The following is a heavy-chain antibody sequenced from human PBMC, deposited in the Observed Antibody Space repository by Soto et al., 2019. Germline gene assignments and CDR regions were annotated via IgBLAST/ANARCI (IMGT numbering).Heavy chain of an antibody. Sequence: GGSLRLSCAASGFTFSSYAMSWVRQAPGKGLEWVSAISGSGGSTYYADSEKGRFTISRDNSKNTLYLQMNSLRAEDTAVYYGAIGGGWFGELLYGGSFDYWGQGTLVTVSS. D-gene: IGHD3-10*01. CDR2: ISGSGGST. CDR3: AIGGGWFGELLYGGSFDY. V-gene: IGHV3-23*01. CDR1: GFTFSSYA. J-gene: IGHJ4*02.